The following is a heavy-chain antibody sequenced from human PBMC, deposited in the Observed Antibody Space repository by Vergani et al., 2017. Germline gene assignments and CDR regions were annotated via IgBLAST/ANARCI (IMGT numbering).Heavy chain of an antibody. D-gene: IGHD4-11*01. J-gene: IGHJ6*03. CDR1: GGSFTSYH. V-gene: IGHV4-34*01. Sequence: QVQLQQWGGGLLKPSETLSLTCVVNGGSFTSYHWTWIRQSPGEGLEWVGDIDHTGRPDYNPSLKSRLTMSVDKSRNQFSLTLNSVTATDPAIYFCARGNTETNGHLYYYYYMDVWGQGTAVTVS. CDR3: ARGNTETNGHLYYYYYMDV. CDR2: IDHTGRP.